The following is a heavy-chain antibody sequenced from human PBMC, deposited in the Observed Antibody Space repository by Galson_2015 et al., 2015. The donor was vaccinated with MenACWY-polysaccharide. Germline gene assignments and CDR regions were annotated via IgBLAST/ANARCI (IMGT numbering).Heavy chain of an antibody. J-gene: IGHJ5*02. Sequence: SLRLSCAASGFTFSSYSMNWVRQAPGKGLEWVSSISSSSSDIYYADSAKGRFTISRDNAKNSLYLQMNSLRAEDTAVYYCARDPRYYDILTGYRGRFDPWGQGTLVTVSS. D-gene: IGHD3-9*01. CDR2: ISSSSSDI. CDR1: GFTFSSYS. CDR3: ARDPRYYDILTGYRGRFDP. V-gene: IGHV3-21*01.